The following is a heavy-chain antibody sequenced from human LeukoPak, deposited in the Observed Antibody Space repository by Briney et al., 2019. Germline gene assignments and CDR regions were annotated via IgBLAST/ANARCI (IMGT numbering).Heavy chain of an antibody. Sequence: GGSLRLSCAASGFTFSSYSMHWVRQAPGKGLEWVAVIWYDGSNKYYADSVKGRFTISRDNSKNTLYLQMNSLRAEDTAVYYCARDLRHEDYSDYWGQGTLVTVSS. CDR3: ARDLRHEDYSDY. CDR1: GFTFSSYS. V-gene: IGHV3-33*01. J-gene: IGHJ4*02. CDR2: IWYDGSNK.